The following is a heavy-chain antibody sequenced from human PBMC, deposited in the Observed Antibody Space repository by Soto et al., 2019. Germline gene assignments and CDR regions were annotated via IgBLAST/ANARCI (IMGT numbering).Heavy chain of an antibody. V-gene: IGHV1-2*02. CDR3: GRIKWGLDYYSGMDV. CDR2: INPKTAAT. CDR1: GYTFSDYF. Sequence: QVQLVQSGAEVGKSGASVKVSCKASGYTFSDYFIQWLRQAPGQGLEWVAWINPKTAATNYAKKFQARVTVTSDTSISTAYLELTRLSPDDTALYYCGRIKWGLDYYSGMDVWGQGTAVSVTS. D-gene: IGHD1-26*01. J-gene: IGHJ6*02.